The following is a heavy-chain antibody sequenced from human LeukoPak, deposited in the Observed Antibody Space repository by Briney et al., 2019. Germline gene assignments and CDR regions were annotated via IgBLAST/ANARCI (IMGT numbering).Heavy chain of an antibody. CDR3: ARHGRYSSGSRWFGP. D-gene: IGHD3-22*01. V-gene: IGHV5-51*01. CDR2: IYPYDADT. CDR1: GYSFTSYW. Sequence: GESLKISCQGSGYSFTSYWIGWVRQMPGKGLEWVGIIYPYDADTKYNPSFQGQVTISADKSISTVYLQLSSLKASDTAMYYCARHGRYSSGSRWFGPWGQGTLVTVSS. J-gene: IGHJ5*02.